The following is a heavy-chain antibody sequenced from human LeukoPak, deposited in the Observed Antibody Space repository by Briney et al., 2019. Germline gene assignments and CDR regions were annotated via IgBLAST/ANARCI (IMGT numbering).Heavy chain of an antibody. J-gene: IGHJ4*02. V-gene: IGHV4-59*12. Sequence: SETLSLTCTVSGGSISSYYWSWIRQPPGKGLEWIGYIYYSGSTNYNPSLKSRVTISVDTSKNQFSLKLSSVTAADTAVYYCARDPRAAAGTGFDYWGQGTLVTVSS. CDR3: ARDPRAAAGTGFDY. CDR2: IYYSGST. D-gene: IGHD6-13*01. CDR1: GGSISSYY.